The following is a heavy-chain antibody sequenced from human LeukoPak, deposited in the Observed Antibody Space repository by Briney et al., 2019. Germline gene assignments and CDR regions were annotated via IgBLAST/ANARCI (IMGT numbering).Heavy chain of an antibody. V-gene: IGHV1-24*01. CDR1: GYTLTELS. Sequence: ASVKVSCKVSGYTLTELSMHWVRQAPGKGLEWMGGFDPEDGETIYAQKFQGRVTMTEDTSTDTAYMELSSLRSEDTAVYYCATAGPYGSGSDYRVLDYWGQGTLVTVSS. J-gene: IGHJ4*02. CDR3: ATAGPYGSGSDYRVLDY. D-gene: IGHD3-10*01. CDR2: FDPEDGET.